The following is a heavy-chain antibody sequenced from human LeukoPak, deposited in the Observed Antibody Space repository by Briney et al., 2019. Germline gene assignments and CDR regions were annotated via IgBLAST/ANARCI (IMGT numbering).Heavy chain of an antibody. D-gene: IGHD2-2*01. CDR2: TYYSGTT. J-gene: IGHJ4*02. V-gene: IGHV4-59*01. CDR1: GGSISTYY. CDR3: ARAGARYCSSTSCYVTDY. Sequence: SETLSLTCTVSGGSISTYYWNWIRQPPGKGLEWIGYTYYSGTTNYNPSLKSRVSMSVDTSKNQFSLKLSSVTAADTAVYYCARAGARYCSSTSCYVTDYWGQGTLVTVSS.